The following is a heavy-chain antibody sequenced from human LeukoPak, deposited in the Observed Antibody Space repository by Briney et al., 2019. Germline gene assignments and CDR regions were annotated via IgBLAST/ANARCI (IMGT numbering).Heavy chain of an antibody. D-gene: IGHD3-16*01. CDR2: ISGSGGST. J-gene: IGHJ4*02. CDR3: ATDNPLAPYFDY. Sequence: PGGSLRLSCVPSGFTVSSHYISWFRQAPGKGLEWVSAISGSGGSTYCADSVKGRFSISRDTSENTLYLQMNSLRAEDTAIYYCATDNPLAPYFDYWGQGTLVTVSS. CDR1: GFTVSSHY. V-gene: IGHV3-23*01.